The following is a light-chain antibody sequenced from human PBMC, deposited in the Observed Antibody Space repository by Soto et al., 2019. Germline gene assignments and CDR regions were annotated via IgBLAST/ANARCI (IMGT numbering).Light chain of an antibody. CDR1: SSDVGGYNY. Sequence: QSALTQPASVSGSPGQSITISCTGTSSDVGGYNYVSWYQQHPGKAPKLMIYEVSKRPSGVSNRFSGSKSGNTASLTISGRQAEDEADYYCSSYTSSSTRVFGGGTQLPVL. CDR2: EVS. V-gene: IGLV2-14*01. J-gene: IGLJ2*01. CDR3: SSYTSSSTRV.